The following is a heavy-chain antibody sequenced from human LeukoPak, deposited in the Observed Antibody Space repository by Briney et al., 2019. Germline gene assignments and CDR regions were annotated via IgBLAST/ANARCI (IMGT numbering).Heavy chain of an antibody. J-gene: IGHJ4*02. CDR2: INHSGST. V-gene: IGHV4-34*01. CDR1: GVSFSGYY. CDR3: ASRAATYYYDSSGPG. D-gene: IGHD3-22*01. Sequence: PSETLSLTCAVYGVSFSGYYWSWIRQPPGKGLEWIGEINHSGSTNYNPSLKSRVTISVDTSKNQFSLNLISVTAGDTAVYYCASRAATYYYDSSGPGWGQGTLVTVSS.